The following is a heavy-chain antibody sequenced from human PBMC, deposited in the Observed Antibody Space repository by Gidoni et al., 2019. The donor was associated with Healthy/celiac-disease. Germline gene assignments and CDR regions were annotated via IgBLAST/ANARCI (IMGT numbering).Heavy chain of an antibody. CDR1: GFTFSSHG. CDR3: ATLRIQLWSTFDY. Sequence: QVQLVESGGGVVQPGRSLRHACAASGFTFSSHGMHWVRQAPGKGLEWVAVISYDGSNKYYADSVKGRFTISRDNSKNTLYLQMNSLRAEDTAVYYCATLRIQLWSTFDYWGQGTLVTVSS. CDR2: ISYDGSNK. D-gene: IGHD5-18*01. V-gene: IGHV3-30*03. J-gene: IGHJ4*02.